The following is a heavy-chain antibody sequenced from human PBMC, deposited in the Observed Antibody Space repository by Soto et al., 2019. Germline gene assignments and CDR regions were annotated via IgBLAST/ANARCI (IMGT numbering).Heavy chain of an antibody. Sequence: SETLSLTWTVSVDSISSRSYYGVWIRQRPGKVLEWIGSIYYSESTYYNASLKSRVTISVDTSRNKFSLKLSSMTAADTAMYYCASQPGYNWKYCDYWGQGTLVTVSS. V-gene: IGHV4-39*01. CDR2: IYYSEST. J-gene: IGHJ4*02. CDR3: ASQPGYNWKYCDY. CDR1: VDSISSRSYY. D-gene: IGHD1-1*01.